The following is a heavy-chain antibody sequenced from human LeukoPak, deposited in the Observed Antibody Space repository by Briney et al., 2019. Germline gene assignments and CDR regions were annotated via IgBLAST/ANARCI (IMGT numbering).Heavy chain of an antibody. CDR2: IKSKPDGGTT. D-gene: IGHD3-3*01. J-gene: IGHJ6*03. Sequence: GGSLRLSCAASGFTFNNAWMSWVRQAPGKGLEWVGRIKSKPDGGTTDYAAPVKGRFTVSRDDSKNMLYLQMSSLNTEDTAVYYCTTLNYDFWSGSHYFYYYMDVWGKGTTVTVSS. CDR3: TTLNYDFWSGSHYFYYYMDV. CDR1: GFTFNNAW. V-gene: IGHV3-15*01.